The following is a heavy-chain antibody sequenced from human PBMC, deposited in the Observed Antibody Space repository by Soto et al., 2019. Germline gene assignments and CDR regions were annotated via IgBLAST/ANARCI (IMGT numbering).Heavy chain of an antibody. J-gene: IGHJ5*01. CDR1: GSSSSSYF. D-gene: IGHD6-19*01. CDR3: AREAGPDRWF. V-gene: IGHV4-4*07. CDR2: ISTSGTT. Sequence: SETLSLTCTVSGSSSSSYFWTWIRQPAGNGLDWIGRISTSGTTNYNPALKSRGTLSVDISKNHFSLNLSSVTAADTAVYYCAREAGPDRWF.